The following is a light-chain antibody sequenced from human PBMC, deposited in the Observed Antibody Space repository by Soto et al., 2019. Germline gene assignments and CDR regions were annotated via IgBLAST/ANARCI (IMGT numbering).Light chain of an antibody. CDR1: QSVRDN. CDR3: QHYNFWPHT. J-gene: IGKJ2*01. CDR2: RAS. V-gene: IGKV3-15*01. Sequence: EIEMTQSPATLAVSPGEGATLSCRASQSVRDNLAWYQQKPGQAPRLLIYRASTRATGVPARFSGSGSGTEFTLTISSLQSEDVSVYFCQHYNFWPHTFGQGTKLEIK.